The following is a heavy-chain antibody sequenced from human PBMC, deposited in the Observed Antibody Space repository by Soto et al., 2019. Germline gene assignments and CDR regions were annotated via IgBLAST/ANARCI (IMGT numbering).Heavy chain of an antibody. J-gene: IGHJ4*02. CDR1: GYSFTNYW. Sequence: EVQLVRSGAEVKKPGESLKISCKGSGYSFTNYWIGWVRQMPGGGLEWMGIIYPLDSETRYSPSFQGQVTLSADRSINTAYLQWTSLQVSDTGMYFCARRFSSSSESDYWGQGTLVTVSS. D-gene: IGHD6-6*01. V-gene: IGHV5-51*03. CDR3: ARRFSSSSESDY. CDR2: IYPLDSET.